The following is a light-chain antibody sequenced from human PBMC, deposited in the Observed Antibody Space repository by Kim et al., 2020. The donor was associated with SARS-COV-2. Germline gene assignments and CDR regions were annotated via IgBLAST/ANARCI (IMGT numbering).Light chain of an antibody. CDR2: QDS. Sequence: SYELTQPPSVSVSPGQTASITCPGDKLGDKYACWYQQKPGQSPVLVIYQDSKRPSGIPERFSGSNSGNTATLTISGTQAMDEDDYYCQAWDSSNWVFGGGTQLTVL. V-gene: IGLV3-1*01. CDR1: KLGDKY. J-gene: IGLJ3*02. CDR3: QAWDSSNWV.